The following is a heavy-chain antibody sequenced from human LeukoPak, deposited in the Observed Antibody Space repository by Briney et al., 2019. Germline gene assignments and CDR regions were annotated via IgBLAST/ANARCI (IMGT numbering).Heavy chain of an antibody. CDR2: INHSGST. D-gene: IGHD3-3*01. Sequence: KPSETLSLTCAVYGGSFSGYYWSWIRQPPGKGLEWIGEINHSGSTNYNPSLKSRVTISVDTSKNQFSLKLSSVTAADTAVYYCARGGFFGVVIIATHYYYYGMDVWGQGTTVTVSS. J-gene: IGHJ6*02. CDR1: GGSFSGYY. V-gene: IGHV4-34*01. CDR3: ARGGFFGVVIIATHYYYYGMDV.